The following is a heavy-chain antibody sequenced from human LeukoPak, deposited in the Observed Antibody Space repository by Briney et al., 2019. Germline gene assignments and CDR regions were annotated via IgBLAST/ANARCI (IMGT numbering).Heavy chain of an antibody. Sequence: SETLSLTCTVSGGSISSYYWSWIRQPPGKGLEWIGYIYYSGSTNYNPSLKSRVTISVDTSKNQSSLKLSSVTAADTAVYYCARVRIEMATRIIDYWGQGTLVTVSS. J-gene: IGHJ4*02. CDR2: IYYSGST. CDR3: ARVRIEMATRIIDY. V-gene: IGHV4-59*01. CDR1: GGSISSYY. D-gene: IGHD5-24*01.